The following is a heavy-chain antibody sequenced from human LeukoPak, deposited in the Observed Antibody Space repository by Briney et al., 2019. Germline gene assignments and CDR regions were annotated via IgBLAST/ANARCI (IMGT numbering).Heavy chain of an antibody. Sequence: PSETLSLTCTVSGGSISGYYWSWIRQPPGKGLEWIGYIYYSGSTNYNPSLKSRVTISVDTSKNQFSLKLSSVTAADTAVYYYARLQPIYGDYTGGWFDPWGQGTLVTVSS. CDR3: ARLQPIYGDYTGGWFDP. CDR2: IYYSGST. CDR1: GGSISGYY. D-gene: IGHD4-17*01. J-gene: IGHJ5*02. V-gene: IGHV4-59*08.